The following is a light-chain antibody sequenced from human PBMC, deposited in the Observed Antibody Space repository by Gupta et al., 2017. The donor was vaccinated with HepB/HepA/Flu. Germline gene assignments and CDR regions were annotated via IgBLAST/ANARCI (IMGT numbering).Light chain of an antibody. J-gene: IGLJ1*01. V-gene: IGLV3-1*01. CDR3: QAWDGSAAV. Sequence: SYDLSQPPSVSVSPGQTVSISCSGDKWEDKYVSWYQQRPGQSPVLVIFKDIKRPSEIPERFSGSNSGNTATLTISGAQALDEADYFCQAWDGSAAVFGAGTKVTVL. CDR1: KWEDKY. CDR2: KDI.